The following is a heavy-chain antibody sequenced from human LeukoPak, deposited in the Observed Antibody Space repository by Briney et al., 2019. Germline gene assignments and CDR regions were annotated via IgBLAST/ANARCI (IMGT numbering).Heavy chain of an antibody. CDR3: ARHYYGSGSYYNGSDY. J-gene: IGHJ4*02. V-gene: IGHV3-33*01. D-gene: IGHD3-10*01. CDR1: RFTFSSYG. Sequence: GRSLRLSCAASRFTFSSYGMHWVRQAPGKGLEWVAVIWYDGSNKYYADSVKGRFTISRDNSKNTLYLQMNSLRAEDTAVYYCARHYYGSGSYYNGSDYWGQGTLVTVSS. CDR2: IWYDGSNK.